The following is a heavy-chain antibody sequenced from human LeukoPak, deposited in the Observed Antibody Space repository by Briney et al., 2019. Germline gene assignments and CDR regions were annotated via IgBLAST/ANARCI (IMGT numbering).Heavy chain of an antibody. V-gene: IGHV3-48*03. D-gene: IGHD3-16*02. J-gene: IGHJ4*02. CDR3: ARATFGGFIDY. Sequence: GGSLRLSCAASGFTFRSYEMNWVRQAPGKGLEWVSYISNSGSTKYYADSVKGRFTISRDNAKNSLYLQMNSLRAEDTAIYYCARATFGGFIDYWGQGTLVTVSS. CDR1: GFTFRSYE. CDR2: ISNSGSTK.